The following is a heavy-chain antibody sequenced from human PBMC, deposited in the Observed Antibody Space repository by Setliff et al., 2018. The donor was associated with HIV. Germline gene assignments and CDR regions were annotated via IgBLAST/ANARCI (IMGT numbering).Heavy chain of an antibody. CDR2: INRNGNT. V-gene: IGHV4-34*09. Sequence: SETLSLTCAVYGGSFSGHYWSWIRQPPGKGLEWIGEINRNGNTYYNPSLKSRLTMSVDPSKNQFSLRLNSVTAADTAVYYCARGTWIQLSALALFDYWGQGTLVTVSS. CDR1: GGSFSGHY. J-gene: IGHJ4*02. D-gene: IGHD5-18*01. CDR3: ARGTWIQLSALALFDY.